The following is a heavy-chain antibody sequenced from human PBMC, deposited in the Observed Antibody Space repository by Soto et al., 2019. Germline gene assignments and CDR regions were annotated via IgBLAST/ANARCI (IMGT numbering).Heavy chain of an antibody. CDR2: THHSGTT. CDR1: GGSISSSNW. D-gene: IGHD3-10*01. V-gene: IGHV4-4*02. J-gene: IGHJ4*02. CDR3: AREGSGTSFFDY. Sequence: QVQLQKSGPGLVKPSGTLSLTCAVSGGSISSSNWWSWVCQPPGKGLEWIGETHHSGTTNYNPSLKSRVTISVDKSKNQFSLKLSSVSAADTALYYCAREGSGTSFFDYWGQGTLVTVSS.